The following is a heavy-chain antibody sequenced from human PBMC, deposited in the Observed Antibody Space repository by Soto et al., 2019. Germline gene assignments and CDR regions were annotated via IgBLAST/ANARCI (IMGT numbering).Heavy chain of an antibody. Sequence: QVQVVESEGGVVQPGRSLRLSCVASGFKFSTYGMHWVRQAPGKGLEWVAVIWFDGSNKYYGDSVKGRITISRDNSKNTVSLQMNSLRVEDAAVYYCARGRRFWEWLDYWGQGTLVTVSS. CDR2: IWFDGSNK. CDR1: GFKFSTYG. CDR3: ARGRRFWEWLDY. V-gene: IGHV3-33*01. J-gene: IGHJ4*02. D-gene: IGHD3-3*01.